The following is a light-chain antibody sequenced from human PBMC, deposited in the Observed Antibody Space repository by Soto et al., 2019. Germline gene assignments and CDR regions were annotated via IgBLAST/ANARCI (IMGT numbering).Light chain of an antibody. CDR1: QSISSY. V-gene: IGKV3-11*01. CDR3: QQRSKWPLT. J-gene: IGKJ1*01. Sequence: EIVLTQSPATLSLSPGERATLSCRASQSISSYLAWYQQRPGQAPRLLIYDVSHRATGVPARFSGSGSGTDFTRTIRSREPEDVAVYYGQQRSKWPLTFGQGTKVEIK. CDR2: DVS.